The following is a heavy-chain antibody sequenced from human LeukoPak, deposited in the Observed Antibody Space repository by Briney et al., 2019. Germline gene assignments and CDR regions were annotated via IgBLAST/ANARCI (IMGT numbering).Heavy chain of an antibody. CDR3: ARLNSDYESDFFDY. Sequence: GASVKVSCKASGYTFTAYFMHWVRQAPEQGLEWMGWISPNSGGTIYAQKFQGRVTMTRDTSITTAYMELSRLRSDDTAVYYCARLNSDYESDFFDYWGQGTLVTVSS. CDR1: GYTFTAYF. J-gene: IGHJ4*02. CDR2: ISPNSGGT. V-gene: IGHV1-2*02. D-gene: IGHD5-12*01.